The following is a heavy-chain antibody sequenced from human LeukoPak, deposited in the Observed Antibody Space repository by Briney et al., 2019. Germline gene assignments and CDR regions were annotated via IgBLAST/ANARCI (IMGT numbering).Heavy chain of an antibody. CDR3: ARGTSIFYDSSGYPYYFDH. D-gene: IGHD3-22*01. Sequence: SETLSLTCTVSGDSISSYYWSWIRQPPGKGLEWIGYIYYSGTTNYNLSLKSRVTISVDTSKIQFSLKLISVTAADTAVYYCARGTSIFYDSSGYPYYFDHWGQGTLVTVSS. CDR1: GDSISSYY. J-gene: IGHJ4*02. V-gene: IGHV4-59*01. CDR2: IYYSGTT.